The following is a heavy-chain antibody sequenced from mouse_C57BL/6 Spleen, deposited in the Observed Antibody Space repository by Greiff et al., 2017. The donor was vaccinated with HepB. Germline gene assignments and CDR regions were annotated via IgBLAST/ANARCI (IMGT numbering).Heavy chain of an antibody. J-gene: IGHJ3*01. D-gene: IGHD1-1*01. CDR3: ARSRGPDYYGSSWFAY. V-gene: IGHV1-54*01. Sequence: VMLVESGAELVRPGTSVKVSCKASGYAFTNYLIEWVKQRPGQGLEWIGVINPGSGGTNYNEKFKGKATLTADKSSSTAYMQLSSLTSEDSAVYFCARSRGPDYYGSSWFAYWGQGTLVTVSA. CDR2: INPGSGGT. CDR1: GYAFTNYL.